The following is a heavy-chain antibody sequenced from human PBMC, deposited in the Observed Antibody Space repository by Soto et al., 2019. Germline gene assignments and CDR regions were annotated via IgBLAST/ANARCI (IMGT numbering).Heavy chain of an antibody. CDR1: GFTFSSYA. J-gene: IGHJ2*01. CDR2: VGAGVSRT. Sequence: EVQLLESGGGFVQPGGSLRLSCAASGFTFSSYAMYWVRQAPGKGLEWVSSVGAGVSRTIYADSVKGRFTISREGSEYTLFRQMNNLRAADTAVYYCARRAYVNSSPPSRYFDLWGRGTLVTVSS. V-gene: IGHV3-23*01. D-gene: IGHD3-10*02. CDR3: ARRAYVNSSPPSRYFDL.